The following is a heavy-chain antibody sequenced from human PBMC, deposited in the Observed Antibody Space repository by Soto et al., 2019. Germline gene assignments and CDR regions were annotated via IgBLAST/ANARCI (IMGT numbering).Heavy chain of an antibody. CDR2: VFHTGDT. V-gene: IGHV4-4*02. Sequence: TSETLSLTCAVSGDSISSSVWLTWVRQPPGKGLEWIGEVFHTGDTYFNPSLRSRVAMSVDKSTNEFSLKVTSVTAADTAIYYCARKAWVRFDYWGQGALVTVSS. CDR3: ARKAWVRFDY. CDR1: GDSISSSVW. J-gene: IGHJ4*02. D-gene: IGHD7-27*01.